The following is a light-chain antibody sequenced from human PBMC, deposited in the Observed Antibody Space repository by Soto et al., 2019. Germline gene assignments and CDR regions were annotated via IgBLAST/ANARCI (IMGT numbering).Light chain of an antibody. Sequence: QSALTQPPSASGSPGQSVTISCSGTSSDGGGYNYVSWYQQHPGKAPKLMISEVSKRPSGVPDRFSVSKSGNTASLTVSGLQAEDEADYYCSSFAGNNHLVFGGWTKVTVL. V-gene: IGLV2-8*01. CDR1: SSDGGGYNY. CDR3: SSFAGNNHLV. CDR2: EVS. J-gene: IGLJ2*01.